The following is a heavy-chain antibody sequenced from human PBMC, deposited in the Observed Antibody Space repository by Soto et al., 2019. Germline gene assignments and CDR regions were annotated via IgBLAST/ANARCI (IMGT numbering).Heavy chain of an antibody. CDR1: GFIFCKYA. J-gene: IGHJ4*02. V-gene: IGHV3-23*01. CDR2: ITGSGGTT. CDR3: AKGDYYDSSGHLDY. D-gene: IGHD3-22*01. Sequence: GGSLRLSCAASGFIFCKYAMNWVRQAPGKGLEWVSGITGSGGTTYYADSVKGRFTISRDNSKNTLYLRMNSLRAEDTAVYYCAKGDYYDSSGHLDYWGQGILVTVS.